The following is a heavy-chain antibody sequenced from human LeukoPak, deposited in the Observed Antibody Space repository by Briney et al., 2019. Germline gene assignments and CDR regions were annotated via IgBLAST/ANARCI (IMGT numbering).Heavy chain of an antibody. CDR1: AGSLSAYY. J-gene: IGHJ4*02. Sequence: SETLSLTCTVSAGSLSAYYWSWIRQPQGKGLEWIGYIHYSGTTNYYPALKSRVTIALDTSKNQFSLKLNSVTAADTAVYYCARFGTSSSRFFEQWGQGTLVTVSS. V-gene: IGHV4-59*01. CDR3: ARFGTSSSRFFEQ. D-gene: IGHD6-6*01. CDR2: IHYSGTT.